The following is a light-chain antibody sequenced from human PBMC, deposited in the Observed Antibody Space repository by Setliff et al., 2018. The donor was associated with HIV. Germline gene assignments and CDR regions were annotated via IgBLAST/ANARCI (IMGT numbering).Light chain of an antibody. CDR2: EDK. J-gene: IGLJ3*02. CDR1: RGNIATNY. V-gene: IGLV6-57*01. Sequence: NFMLTQPPSVSESPGETITISCTRSRGNIATNYVQWYQQRPGSSPITVIYEDKQRPSGVSFRFSGSIDRSTNSAALTISGLKAEDEAVYYCQSYNDNDVVFGGGTQLTVL. CDR3: QSYNDNDVV.